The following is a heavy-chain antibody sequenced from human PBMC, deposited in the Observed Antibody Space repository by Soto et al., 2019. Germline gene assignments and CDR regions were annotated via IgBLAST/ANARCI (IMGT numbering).Heavy chain of an antibody. Sequence: SETLSLTCTVSGGSISSSSYYWGWIRQPPGKGLEWIGYIYYSGSTYYNPSLKSRVTISVDTSKNQFSLKLNSVTAADTAVYYCARWGGSSRPCDYWGQGTLVTVS. CDR2: IYYSGST. CDR3: ARWGGSSRPCDY. D-gene: IGHD6-6*01. J-gene: IGHJ4*02. V-gene: IGHV4-31*03. CDR1: GGSISSSSYY.